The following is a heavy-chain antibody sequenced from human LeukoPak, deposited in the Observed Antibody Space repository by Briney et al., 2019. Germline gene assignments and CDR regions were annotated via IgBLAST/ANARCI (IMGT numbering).Heavy chain of an antibody. Sequence: SETLSLTCAVYGGSFSGYYWSWIRQPPGKWLEWIGEINHSGSTNYNPSLKSRVTISVDTSKNQFSLKLSSVTAADTAVYYCAGGTNYDFWSGHKWYFDLWGRGTLVTVSS. D-gene: IGHD3-3*01. CDR2: INHSGST. J-gene: IGHJ2*01. CDR3: AGGTNYDFWSGHKWYFDL. V-gene: IGHV4-34*01. CDR1: GGSFSGYY.